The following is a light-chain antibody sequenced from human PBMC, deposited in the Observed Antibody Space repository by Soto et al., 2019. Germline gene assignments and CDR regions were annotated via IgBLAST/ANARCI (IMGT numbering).Light chain of an antibody. V-gene: IGKV3-20*01. J-gene: IGKJ4*01. CDR2: GAS. Sequence: EIVLTQSPATLSLSPGERATLSCRASQSVSSNYLAWYQQRPGQAPRLLIYGASSRATGIPDRFSGSGSGTDFTLTIRRLEPEDFAVYYCQQYDNSPLTFGGGTKVDIK. CDR3: QQYDNSPLT. CDR1: QSVSSNY.